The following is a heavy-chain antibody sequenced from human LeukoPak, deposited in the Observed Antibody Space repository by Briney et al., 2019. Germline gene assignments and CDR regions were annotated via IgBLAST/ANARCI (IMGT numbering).Heavy chain of an antibody. J-gene: IGHJ3*01. V-gene: IGHV3-23*01. CDR1: GFTFSTFG. Sequence: GGSLRLSCAASGFTFSTFGMSWVRRAPGKGPEWVSGITGSGATTYYADSVKGRFTITRDNAKNSLYLQMNSLRAEDTANYYCARRARDFGDSHAFDVWGQGTMVTVSS. D-gene: IGHD4-17*01. CDR2: ITGSGATT. CDR3: ARRARDFGDSHAFDV.